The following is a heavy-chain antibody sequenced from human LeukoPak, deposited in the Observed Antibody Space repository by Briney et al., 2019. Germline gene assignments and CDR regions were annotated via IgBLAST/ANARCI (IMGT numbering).Heavy chain of an antibody. V-gene: IGHV6-1*01. J-gene: IGHJ5*02. CDR1: GDSVPSNSVT. CDR3: ARRLTQYDCFDP. D-gene: IGHD2-2*01. Sequence: SQTLSLTCAISGDSVPSNSVTWNWIRQSPSRGREGLGRTYYRSTWYNDYAVSVRGRITVNPDTSKNQFSLHLNSVTPEDTAVYYCARRLTQYDCFDPWGQGILVTVSS. CDR2: TYYRSTWYN.